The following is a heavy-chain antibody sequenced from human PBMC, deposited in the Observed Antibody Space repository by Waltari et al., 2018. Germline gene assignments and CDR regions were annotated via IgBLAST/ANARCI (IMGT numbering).Heavy chain of an antibody. Sequence: QVQLVQSGAEVKKPGASVKVSCKASGYTFTGYYMHWVRQAPGQGLEWMGRINPNSGDTNYAQKFQGRVTMTRDTSISTAYMELSRLRSDDTAVYYCARVKFSSGYFDYWGQGTLVTVSS. V-gene: IGHV1-2*06. CDR1: GYTFTGYY. D-gene: IGHD6-19*01. CDR3: ARVKFSSGYFDY. CDR2: INPNSGDT. J-gene: IGHJ4*02.